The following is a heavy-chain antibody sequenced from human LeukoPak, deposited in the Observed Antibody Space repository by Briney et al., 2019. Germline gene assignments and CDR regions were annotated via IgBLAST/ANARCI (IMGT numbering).Heavy chain of an antibody. J-gene: IGHJ5*02. CDR1: GDAITSDKYY. Sequence: PSETLSLTCTVSGDAITSDKYYWGWLRQHPGRGLEWIGYINYSGSAFYNPSLKSRVTISVDTSKNQFSLKLNSVSAADTAVYYCAREHSGHWFDPWGQGTLVTVSS. CDR2: INYSGSA. D-gene: IGHD3-3*02. CDR3: AREHSGHWFDP. V-gene: IGHV4-31*03.